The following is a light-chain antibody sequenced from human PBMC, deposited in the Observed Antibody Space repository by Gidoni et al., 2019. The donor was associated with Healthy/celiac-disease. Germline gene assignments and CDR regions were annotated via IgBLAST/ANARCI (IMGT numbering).Light chain of an antibody. V-gene: IGKV1-5*03. CDR2: KAS. J-gene: IGKJ2*01. CDR3: QQYNSYST. CDR1: QSISSW. Sequence: DIQMTQSPSTLSASVGDRVTITCRASQSISSWLAWYQKKPGKAPKLLIYKASSLESGVPSMFSGSGSGTEFTLTISSLQHDDFATYYCQQYNSYSTFGQGTKLQIK.